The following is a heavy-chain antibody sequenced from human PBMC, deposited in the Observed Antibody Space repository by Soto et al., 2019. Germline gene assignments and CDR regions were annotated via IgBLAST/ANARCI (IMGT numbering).Heavy chain of an antibody. Sequence: QITLKESSPTLVKPTHTLTLTCTFSGFSLSTSEVGVGWIRQPPGQAVEWLALIYWDDDKRYSPSLKSRLTITKDTSKNQVVLTMTNMDPVDTATYYCAHRAIEMATFTTAFEIWGQGTMVTVSS. V-gene: IGHV2-5*02. CDR3: AHRAIEMATFTTAFEI. D-gene: IGHD4-4*01. J-gene: IGHJ3*02. CDR2: IYWDDDK. CDR1: GFSLSTSEVG.